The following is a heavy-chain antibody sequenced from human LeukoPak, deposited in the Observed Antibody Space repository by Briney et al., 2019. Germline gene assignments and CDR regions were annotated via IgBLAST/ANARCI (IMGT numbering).Heavy chain of an antibody. V-gene: IGHV3-9*01. CDR1: GFTFDDYA. CDR3: AKDMARILTGYYRAFDY. D-gene: IGHD3-9*01. J-gene: IGHJ4*02. Sequence: ALRLSCAASGFTFDDYAMHWVRQAPGKGLEWVSGISWNSGSIGYADSVKGRFTISRDNAKNSLYLQMNSLRAEDTALYYCAKDMARILTGYYRAFDYWGQGTLVTVSS. CDR2: ISWNSGSI.